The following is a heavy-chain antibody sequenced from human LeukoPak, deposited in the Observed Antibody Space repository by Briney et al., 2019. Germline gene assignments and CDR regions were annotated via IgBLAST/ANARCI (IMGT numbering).Heavy chain of an antibody. CDR1: GFTFTTYG. CDR2: ISGSGGST. V-gene: IGHV3-23*01. D-gene: IGHD3-22*01. CDR3: TTDGYYYDSSGNNWYFDL. J-gene: IGHJ2*01. Sequence: GGALRISCSASGFTFTTYGMNWVRQAPGKGLEWVSAISGSGGSTYYADSAKGRFTISRDNSKNTLYLQMNSLRAEDTAVYYCTTDGYYYDSSGNNWYFDLWGRGTLVTVSS.